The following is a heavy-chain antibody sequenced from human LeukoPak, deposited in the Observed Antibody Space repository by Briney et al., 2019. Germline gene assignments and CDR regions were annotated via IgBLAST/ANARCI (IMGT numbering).Heavy chain of an antibody. CDR1: GFTFSSYE. D-gene: IGHD3-22*01. Sequence: PGGSLRLSCAASGFTFSSYEMNWVRQAPGKGLEWVAVISYDGSNKYYADSVKGRFTISRDNSKNTLYLQMNSLRAEDTAVHYCARGPFYDSSGYYGYWGQGTLVTVSS. CDR2: ISYDGSNK. CDR3: ARGPFYDSSGYYGY. J-gene: IGHJ4*02. V-gene: IGHV3-30-3*01.